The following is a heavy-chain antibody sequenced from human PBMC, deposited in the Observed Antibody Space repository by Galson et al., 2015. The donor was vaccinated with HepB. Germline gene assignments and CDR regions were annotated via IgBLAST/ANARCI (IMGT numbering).Heavy chain of an antibody. J-gene: IGHJ4*02. Sequence: CAISGDRVTSKSAASNWIRQPPSRGLEWLGRTFYGSKWNNDYAVSVKSRITINPDTSKNQFSLQLNSVTPEDTAVYYCGRTFVGCAIDQWGQGILVTVSS. CDR1: GDRVTSKSAA. V-gene: IGHV6-1*01. CDR2: TFYGSKWNN. D-gene: IGHD3-16*01. CDR3: GRTFVGCAIDQ.